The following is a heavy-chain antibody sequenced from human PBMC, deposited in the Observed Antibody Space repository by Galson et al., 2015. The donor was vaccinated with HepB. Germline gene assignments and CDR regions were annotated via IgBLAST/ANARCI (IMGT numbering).Heavy chain of an antibody. CDR1: AFTFSSYA. Sequence: SLRLSCAASAFTFSSYAMSWVRQAPGKGLEWVSAISVSGGNTYYADSVKGRFTISRDNSKNTLFLQMNSLRAEDTAVYYCAKTYCSGGSCLHEGFNIWGQGTMVTVSS. CDR2: ISVSGGNT. J-gene: IGHJ3*02. D-gene: IGHD2-15*01. V-gene: IGHV3-23*01. CDR3: AKTYCSGGSCLHEGFNI.